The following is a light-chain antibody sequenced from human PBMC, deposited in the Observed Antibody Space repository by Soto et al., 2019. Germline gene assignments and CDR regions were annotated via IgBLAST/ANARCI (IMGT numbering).Light chain of an antibody. CDR1: QGISSW. CDR3: QHYNSYSEA. CDR2: AAS. J-gene: IGKJ1*01. V-gene: IGKV1D-16*01. Sequence: DIQMTPSPSSVSASVGARVTIPCRASQGISSWLAWYQQKPGKAPKLLIYAASSLQSGVPSRFSGSGSGTDFTLTISSLQPDDFATYYCQHYNSYSEAFGQGTKVDIK.